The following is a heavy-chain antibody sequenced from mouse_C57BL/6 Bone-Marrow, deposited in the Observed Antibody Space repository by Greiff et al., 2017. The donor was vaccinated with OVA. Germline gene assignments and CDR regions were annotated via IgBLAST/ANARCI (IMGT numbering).Heavy chain of an antibody. CDR3: ASSWLPYFDY. J-gene: IGHJ2*01. CDR2: IDPNSGGT. Sequence: QVQLQQPGAELVKPGASVKLSCKASGYTFTSYWMHWVKQRPGRGLEWIGRIDPNSGGTKYNEKFKSKATLTIDKPSSTAYTQLSSLTSEDSAVYYCASSWLPYFDYWGQGTTLTVSS. V-gene: IGHV1-72*01. D-gene: IGHD2-2*01. CDR1: GYTFTSYW.